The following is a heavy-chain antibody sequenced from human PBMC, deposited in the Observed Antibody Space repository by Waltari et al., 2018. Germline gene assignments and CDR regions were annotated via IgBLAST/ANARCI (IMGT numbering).Heavy chain of an antibody. CDR2: IYYSGST. V-gene: IGHV4-59*11. Sequence: QVQLQESGPGLVKPSETLSLTCTVSGGSISSHYWSWIRQPPGKGLEWIGYIYYSGSTNYNPSRKSRVTISVDTSKNQFSLKLSSVTAADTAVYYCARELAAHNAFDIWGQGTMVTVSS. CDR1: GGSISSHY. CDR3: ARELAAHNAFDI. D-gene: IGHD6-6*01. J-gene: IGHJ3*02.